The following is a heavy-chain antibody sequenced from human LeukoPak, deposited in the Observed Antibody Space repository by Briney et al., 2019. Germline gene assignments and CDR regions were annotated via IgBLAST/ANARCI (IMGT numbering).Heavy chain of an antibody. J-gene: IGHJ4*02. CDR3: AKDLGQLVQDY. Sequence: GGSLRLSCAASGFTFSSYGMSWVRQAPGKGLEWVSGISGGGGSTYYADSVKGRFTISRDNSKNTLYLQMNSLRAEDTAVYYCAKDLGQLVQDYWGQGTLVTVSS. V-gene: IGHV3-23*01. D-gene: IGHD6-13*01. CDR2: ISGGGGST. CDR1: GFTFSSYG.